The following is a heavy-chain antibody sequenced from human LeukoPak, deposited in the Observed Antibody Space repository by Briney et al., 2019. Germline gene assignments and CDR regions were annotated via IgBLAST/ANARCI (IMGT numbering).Heavy chain of an antibody. D-gene: IGHD6-19*01. J-gene: IGHJ4*01. CDR2: LSGSVITT. V-gene: IGHV3-23*01. CDR3: AKGIYSSGWSYFDY. Sequence: GTSLTIAYAASGFNHCNSPMRCVRQTPGKGLEWVSTLSGSVITTYYADSVKGRYTSSRYNSKNTLYLQMHMLRAEDTSVYYCAKGIYSSGWSYFDYSGHGTLVTVSS. CDR1: GFNHCNSP.